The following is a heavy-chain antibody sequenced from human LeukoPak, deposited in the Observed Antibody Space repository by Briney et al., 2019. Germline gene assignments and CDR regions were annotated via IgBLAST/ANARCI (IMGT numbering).Heavy chain of an antibody. V-gene: IGHV4-38-2*02. CDR3: ARQYSGSSLGGFDY. CDR2: IYHSGST. J-gene: IGHJ4*02. CDR1: GYSISSGYY. Sequence: SETLSLTCTVSGYSISSGYYWGWIRQPPGKGLEWIGSIYHSGSTYYNPSLKSRVTISVDTSKNQFSLKLSSVTAADTAVYYCARQYSGSSLGGFDYWGQGTLVTVSS. D-gene: IGHD1-26*01.